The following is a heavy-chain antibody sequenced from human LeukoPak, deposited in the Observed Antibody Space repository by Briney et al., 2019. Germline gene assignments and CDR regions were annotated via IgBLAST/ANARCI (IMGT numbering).Heavy chain of an antibody. CDR1: GFTFSSYA. V-gene: IGHV3-23*01. Sequence: PGGSLRLSCAASGFTFSSYAMSWVRQAPGKGLEWVSAISGSGGSTYYADSVKGRLTISRDNSKNTLYLQMNSLRAEDTAVYYCAKSLLGNYYDSSGYRASAFDIWGQGTMVTVSS. CDR2: ISGSGGST. D-gene: IGHD3-22*01. CDR3: AKSLLGNYYDSSGYRASAFDI. J-gene: IGHJ3*02.